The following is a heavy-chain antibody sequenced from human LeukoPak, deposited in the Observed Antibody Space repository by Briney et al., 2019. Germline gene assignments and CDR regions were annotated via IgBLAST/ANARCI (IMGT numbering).Heavy chain of an antibody. CDR1: GFTFSSYG. V-gene: IGHV3-30*18. D-gene: IGHD2-15*01. CDR3: AKEAPGCSGGSCYDGQNSGYYGYYFDY. J-gene: IGHJ4*02. CDR2: ISYDGSNK. Sequence: PGGSLRLSCAASGFTFSSYGMHWVRQAPGKGLEWVAVISYDGSNKYYADSVKGRFTISRDNSKNTLYLQMNSLRAEDTAVYYCAKEAPGCSGGSCYDGQNSGYYGYYFDYWGQGTLVTVSS.